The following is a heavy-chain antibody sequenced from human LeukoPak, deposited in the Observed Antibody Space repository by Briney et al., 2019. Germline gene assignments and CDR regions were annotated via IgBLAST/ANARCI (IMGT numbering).Heavy chain of an antibody. CDR1: GFTFSNYE. V-gene: IGHV3-48*03. D-gene: IGHD1-26*01. Sequence: GGSLRLSCAASGFTFSNYEMNWVRQAPGKGLEWVSYISSSGTTIYYAERRFTISRDNAKKSLYLQMNSLRAEDTAVYYCARDKSVGATPFDYWGQGTLVTVSS. J-gene: IGHJ4*02. CDR2: ISSSGTTI. CDR3: ARDKSVGATPFDY.